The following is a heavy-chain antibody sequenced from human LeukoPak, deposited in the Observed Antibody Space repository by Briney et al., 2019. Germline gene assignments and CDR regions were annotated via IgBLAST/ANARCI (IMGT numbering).Heavy chain of an antibody. V-gene: IGHV4-30-2*01. CDR1: GGSISSGGYS. D-gene: IGHD6-13*01. Sequence: KPSETLSLTCAVSGGSISSGGYSWRWIRQPPGKGLEWIGYIYHSGSTYYNPSLKSRVTISVDRSKNQFSLKLSSVTAADTAVYYCARALGGGSWYDWFDPWGQGTLVTVSS. CDR3: ARALGGGSWYDWFDP. J-gene: IGHJ5*02. CDR2: IYHSGST.